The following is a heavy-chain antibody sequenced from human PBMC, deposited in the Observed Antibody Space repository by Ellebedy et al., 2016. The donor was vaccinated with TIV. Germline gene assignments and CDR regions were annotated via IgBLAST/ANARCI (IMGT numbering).Heavy chain of an antibody. D-gene: IGHD3-22*01. CDR2: ISAYNGNT. CDR1: GGTFSSYA. J-gene: IGHJ4*02. Sequence: ASVKVSXXASGGTFSSYAISWVRQAPGQGLEWMGWISAYNGNTNYAQKLQGRVTMTTDTSTSTAYMELRSLRSEDTAVYYCATWFKSITMIVEPLYSWGQGTLVTVSS. CDR3: ATWFKSITMIVEPLYS. V-gene: IGHV1-18*01.